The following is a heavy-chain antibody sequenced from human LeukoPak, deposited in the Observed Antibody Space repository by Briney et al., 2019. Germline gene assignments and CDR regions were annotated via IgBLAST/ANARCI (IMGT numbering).Heavy chain of an antibody. CDR1: GFTFSTYA. CDR3: AKGVGGYYFDY. D-gene: IGHD2-15*01. Sequence: GGSLRLSCAASGFTFSTYAMSWVRQAPGKGLEWISIISSGGDTYYADSVKGRFTISRDNSKNTLDLQMSSLRAEDTAVYYCAKGVGGYYFDYWGLGTLVTVSS. J-gene: IGHJ4*02. V-gene: IGHV3-23*01. CDR2: ISSGGDT.